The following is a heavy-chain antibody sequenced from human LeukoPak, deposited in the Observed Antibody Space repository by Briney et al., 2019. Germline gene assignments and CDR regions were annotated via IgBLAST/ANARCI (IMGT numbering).Heavy chain of an antibody. CDR2: ISGDGTAR. V-gene: IGHV3-74*01. D-gene: IGHD3-3*01. J-gene: IGHJ4*02. CDR1: GFTSSSYW. Sequence: PGGSLRLSCAASGFTSSSYWMHWVRQVPGKGLVWVSRISGDGTARNYADSVKGRFTISRDNTKNSLYLQMNSLRAEDTAVFYCARDQYDTWSRRGNFDSWGQGTLVIVSS. CDR3: ARDQYDTWSRRGNFDS.